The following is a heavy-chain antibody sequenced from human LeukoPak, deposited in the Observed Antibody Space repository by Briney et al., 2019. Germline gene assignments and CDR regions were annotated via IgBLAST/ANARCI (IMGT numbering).Heavy chain of an antibody. D-gene: IGHD6-13*01. J-gene: IGHJ3*02. CDR2: IKQDGSEK. CDR3: AKGGYYSSSWSFATADDAFDI. Sequence: PGGSLRLSCAASGFTFSSYWMSWVRQAPGKGLEWVANIKQDGSEKYYVDSVKGRFTISRDNSKNTLYLQMNSLRAEDTAVYYCAKGGYYSSSWSFATADDAFDIWGQGTMVTVSS. CDR1: GFTFSSYW. V-gene: IGHV3-7*03.